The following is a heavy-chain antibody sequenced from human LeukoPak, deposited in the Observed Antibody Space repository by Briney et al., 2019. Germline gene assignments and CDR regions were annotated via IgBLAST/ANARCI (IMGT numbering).Heavy chain of an antibody. CDR3: ARGRYFDRGPQVY. Sequence: SETLSLTCTVSGGSISSYYWSWIRQPPGKGLEWIGYIYYSGSTNYNPSLKSRVTISVDTSKNQFSLKLSSVTAADTAVYYCARGRYFDRGPQVYWGQGTLVTVSS. CDR1: GGSISSYY. V-gene: IGHV4-59*01. D-gene: IGHD3-9*01. CDR2: IYYSGST. J-gene: IGHJ4*02.